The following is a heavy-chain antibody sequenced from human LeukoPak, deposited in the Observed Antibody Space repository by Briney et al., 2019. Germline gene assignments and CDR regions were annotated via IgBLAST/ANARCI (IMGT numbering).Heavy chain of an antibody. CDR3: AREPQGDSSGYYAFDI. CDR1: GFTLSRYA. Sequence: PGGSLRLSCAASGFTLSRYAMSWVRQAPGKGLEWVSAISGSGGSTYYADSVKGRFTLSRDNSKNTLFPQMNSLRAEDTAVYYCAREPQGDSSGYYAFDIRGRGTMVTVSS. D-gene: IGHD3-22*01. CDR2: ISGSGGST. V-gene: IGHV3-23*01. J-gene: IGHJ3*02.